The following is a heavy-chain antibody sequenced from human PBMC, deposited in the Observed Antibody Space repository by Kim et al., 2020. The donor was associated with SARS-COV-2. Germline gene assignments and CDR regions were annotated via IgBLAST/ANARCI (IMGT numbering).Heavy chain of an antibody. CDR2: IIPIFGTA. J-gene: IGHJ6*02. D-gene: IGHD1-1*01. Sequence: SVKVSCKASGGTFSSYAISWVRQAPGQGLEWMGGIIPIFGTANYAQKFQGRVTITADESTSTAYMELSSLRTEDTAVYYCARGTPNDDEVDYYYGMDVWGQGTTVTVSS. V-gene: IGHV1-69*13. CDR1: GGTFSSYA. CDR3: ARGTPNDDEVDYYYGMDV.